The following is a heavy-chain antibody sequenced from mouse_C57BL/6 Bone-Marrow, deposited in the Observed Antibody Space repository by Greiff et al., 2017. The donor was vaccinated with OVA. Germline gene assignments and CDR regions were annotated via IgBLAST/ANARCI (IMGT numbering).Heavy chain of an antibody. D-gene: IGHD2-3*01. CDR3: ARGGYLPFDY. V-gene: IGHV1-4*01. CDR1: GYTFTSYT. J-gene: IGHJ2*01. CDR2: INPSSGYT. Sequence: VHLVESGAELARPGASVKMSCKASGYTFTSYTMHWVKQRPGQGLEWIGYINPSSGYTKYNQKFKDKATLTADKSSSTAYMQLSSLTSEDSAVYYCARGGYLPFDYWGQGTTLTVSS.